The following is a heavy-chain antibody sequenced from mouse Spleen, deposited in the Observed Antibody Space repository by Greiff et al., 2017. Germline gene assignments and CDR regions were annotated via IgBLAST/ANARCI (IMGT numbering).Heavy chain of an antibody. CDR3: ARHEEGSYYGYDSYAMDY. CDR2: FYPGSGSI. Sequence: VQLVESGAELVKPGASVKLSCKASGYTFTEYTIHWVKQRSGQGLEWIGWFYPGSGSIKYNEKFKDKATLTADKSSSTVYMELSRLTSEDSAVYFCARHEEGSYYGYDSYAMDYWGQGTSVTVSS. J-gene: IGHJ4*01. CDR1: GYTFTEYT. V-gene: IGHV1-62-2*01. D-gene: IGHD2-12*01.